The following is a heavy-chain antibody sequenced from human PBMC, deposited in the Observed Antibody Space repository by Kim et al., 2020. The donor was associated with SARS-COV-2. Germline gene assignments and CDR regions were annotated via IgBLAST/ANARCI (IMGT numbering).Heavy chain of an antibody. CDR2: IYSGGST. V-gene: IGHV3-53*01. D-gene: IGHD3-10*01. CDR3: ARDRGGPGLPHGFGELFYYYGMDV. J-gene: IGHJ6*02. Sequence: GGSLRLSCAASGFTVSSNYMSWVRQAPGKGLEWVSVIYSGGSTYYADSVKGRFTISRDNSKNTLYLQMNSLRAEDTAVYYCARDRGGPGLPHGFGELFYYYGMDVWGQGTTVTVSS. CDR1: GFTVSSNY.